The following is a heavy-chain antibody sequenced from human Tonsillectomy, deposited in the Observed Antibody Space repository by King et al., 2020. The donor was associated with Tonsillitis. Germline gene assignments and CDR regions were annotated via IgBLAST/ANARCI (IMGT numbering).Heavy chain of an antibody. V-gene: IGHV1-2*02. J-gene: IGHJ4*02. CDR1: VYTFVYYY. CDR3: ARETLAFDS. Sequence: VQLVESGAEVKKPGASVNVSCKASVYTFVYYYIHGGRHAPGQGRELMGWSIPNSCGTNFARKFQGRVTMTRDTSINTAYMELSGLTSDDTAVYYCARETLAFDSWGQGTLVSVSS. CDR2: SIPNSCGT.